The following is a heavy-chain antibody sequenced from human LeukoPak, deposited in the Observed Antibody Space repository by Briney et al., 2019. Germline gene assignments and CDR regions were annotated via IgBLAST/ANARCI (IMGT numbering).Heavy chain of an antibody. CDR1: GDSISIYY. J-gene: IGHJ4*02. Sequence: SETLSLTCTVPGDSISIYYWSWIRQPAGKGLEWIGRIHPSGSTNYNPSLKSRVTMSLDTSNNQFSLKLSSVTAADTAVYFCARDVGSYMFDDWGQGTLVTVSS. V-gene: IGHV4-4*07. CDR3: ARDVGSYMFDD. CDR2: IHPSGST. D-gene: IGHD3-10*01.